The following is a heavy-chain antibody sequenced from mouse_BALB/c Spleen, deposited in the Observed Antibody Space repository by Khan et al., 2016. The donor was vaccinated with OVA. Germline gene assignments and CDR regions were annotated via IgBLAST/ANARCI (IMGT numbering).Heavy chain of an antibody. Sequence: QVQLKQSGAELARPGASVKMSCKASGYTFTSYTIYWIKLRPGQGQEWIGFINPSNGYTNYNQKFKDKATLTADKSSTTVYMQLSSLTSDDSAVYNCVRDGAYHRNDGWFAYWGQGTLVTVSA. CDR1: GYTFTSYT. J-gene: IGHJ3*01. V-gene: IGHV1-4*01. CDR2: INPSNGYT. CDR3: VRDGAYHRNDGWFAY. D-gene: IGHD2-14*01.